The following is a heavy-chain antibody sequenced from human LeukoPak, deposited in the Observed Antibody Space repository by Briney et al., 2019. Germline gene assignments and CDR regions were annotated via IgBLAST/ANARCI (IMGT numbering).Heavy chain of an antibody. V-gene: IGHV3-21*01. CDR1: GGSISSSS. D-gene: IGHD4-11*01. J-gene: IGHJ6*03. Sequence: PSETRSLTCTVSGGSISSSSYYWGWIRQPPGKGLEWVSSISSSSSYIYYADSVKGRFTISRDNAKNSLYLQMNSLRAEDTAVYYCARAPTYRGYMGVWGKGTTVTVSS. CDR2: ISSSSSYI. CDR3: ARAPTYRGYMGV.